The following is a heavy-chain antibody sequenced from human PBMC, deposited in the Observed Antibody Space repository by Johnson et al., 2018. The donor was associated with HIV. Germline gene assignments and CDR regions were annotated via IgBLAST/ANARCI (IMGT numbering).Heavy chain of an antibody. D-gene: IGHD7-27*01. V-gene: IGHV3-23*04. J-gene: IGHJ3*02. Sequence: VQLVESGGGLVQPGGSLRLSCAASGFTFSSYAMSWVRQAPGKGLEWVSAISGSGGSTYYADSVKGRFTISRDNSKNTLYLQMNSLRAEVTAVYYCAKEIALTGERSDAFDIWGQGTMVTVSS. CDR3: AKEIALTGERSDAFDI. CDR1: GFTFSSYA. CDR2: ISGSGGST.